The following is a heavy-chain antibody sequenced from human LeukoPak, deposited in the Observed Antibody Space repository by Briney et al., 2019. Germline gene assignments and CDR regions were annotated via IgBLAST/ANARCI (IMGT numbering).Heavy chain of an antibody. D-gene: IGHD3-22*01. Sequence: PGGSLRLSCAAPGLTSTNYAMRWVRQAPGKGLEWVSSINPSSGNTYYADSVKGRFTIFGDNSKNTLYLQMNSLRAEDTAVYYCAKDLYYYDSSGYLDYWGQGTLVTVSS. CDR2: INPSSGNT. J-gene: IGHJ4*02. CDR1: GLTSTNYA. V-gene: IGHV3-23*01. CDR3: AKDLYYYDSSGYLDY.